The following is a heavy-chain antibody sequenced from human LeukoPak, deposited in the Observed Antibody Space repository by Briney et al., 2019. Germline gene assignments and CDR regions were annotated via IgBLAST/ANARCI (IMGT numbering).Heavy chain of an antibody. CDR1: GYTFTGYY. D-gene: IGHD2-2*01. V-gene: IGHV1-2*02. J-gene: IGHJ6*02. Sequence: ASVKVSCKASGYTFTGYYMHWVRQAPGQGLEWMGWINPNSGGTNYAQKFQGRVTMIRDKSISTAYMELSRLRSDDTAVYYCARANDYCSSTSCPEEDYYYGMDVWGQGTTVTVSS. CDR2: INPNSGGT. CDR3: ARANDYCSSTSCPEEDYYYGMDV.